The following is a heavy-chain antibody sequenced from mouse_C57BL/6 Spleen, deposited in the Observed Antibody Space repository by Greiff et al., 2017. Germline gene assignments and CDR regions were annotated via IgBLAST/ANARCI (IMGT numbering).Heavy chain of an antibody. Sequence: LQESGPGLVAPSQSLSITCTVSGFSLTSYAISWVRQPPGKGLEWLGVIWTGGGTNYNSALKSRLSISKDNSKSQVFLKMNSLQTDDTARYYCARNGIYDGYYVGYFDYWGQGTTLTVSS. J-gene: IGHJ2*01. CDR1: GFSLTSYA. V-gene: IGHV2-9-1*01. CDR2: IWTGGGT. CDR3: ARNGIYDGYYVGYFDY. D-gene: IGHD2-3*01.